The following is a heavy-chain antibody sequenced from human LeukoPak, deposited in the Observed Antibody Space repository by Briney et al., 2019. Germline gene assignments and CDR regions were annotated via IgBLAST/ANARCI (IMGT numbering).Heavy chain of an antibody. Sequence: PGGSLRLSCAASGFTFSDYYMSWIRQAPGKGLEWVSYISSSGSTIYYADSVKGRFTISRDNAKNSLYLQMNSLRAEDTAVYYCARDLQQWPHQPYYFDYWGQGTLVTVSS. J-gene: IGHJ4*02. CDR2: ISSSGSTI. V-gene: IGHV3-11*04. D-gene: IGHD6-19*01. CDR3: ARDLQQWPHQPYYFDY. CDR1: GFTFSDYY.